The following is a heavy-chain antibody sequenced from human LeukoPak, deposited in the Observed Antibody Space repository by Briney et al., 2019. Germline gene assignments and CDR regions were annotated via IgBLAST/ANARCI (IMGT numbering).Heavy chain of an antibody. D-gene: IGHD6-13*01. V-gene: IGHV1-69*04. CDR1: GGTFSSYA. CDR3: ASCGSSSWYYYYMDV. CDR2: IIPILGIA. Sequence: SVKVSCKASGGTFSSYAISWVRQAPGQGLEWMGRIIPILGIANYAQKFQGRVTITTDESTSTAYMELSSLRSEDTAVYYCASCGSSSWYYYYMDVWGKGTTVTVSS. J-gene: IGHJ6*03.